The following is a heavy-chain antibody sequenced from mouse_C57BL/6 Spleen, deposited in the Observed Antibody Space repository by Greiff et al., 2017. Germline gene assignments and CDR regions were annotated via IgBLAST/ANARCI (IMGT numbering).Heavy chain of an antibody. J-gene: IGHJ2*01. CDR2: IYPGSGST. D-gene: IGHD2-1*01. CDR1: GYTFTSYW. V-gene: IGHV1-55*01. CDR3: ARRGNYVFYFDY. Sequence: SGAELVRPGTSVKVSCKASGYTFTSYWITWVKQRPGQGLEWIGDIYPGSGSTNSNEKFKSKATLTVDTSSSTAYMQLSSLTSEDSAVYYCARRGNYVFYFDYWGQGTTLTVSS.